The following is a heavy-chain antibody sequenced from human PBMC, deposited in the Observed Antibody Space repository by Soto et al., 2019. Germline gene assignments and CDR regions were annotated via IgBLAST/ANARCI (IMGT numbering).Heavy chain of an antibody. V-gene: IGHV4-59*08. CDR1: GGSINSSY. CDR3: ARHASSDSPFDP. D-gene: IGHD6-25*01. CDR2: IFYSGST. J-gene: IGHJ5*02. Sequence: QVQLQESGPGLVKPSETLSLTCTVYGGSINSSYWSWIRHPPGSGLEWIGYIFYSGSTNSNHSPMSRVTMSVDTSMNQFFLRWITMTAEATAVYYCARHASSDSPFDPWSQGTLFTVS.